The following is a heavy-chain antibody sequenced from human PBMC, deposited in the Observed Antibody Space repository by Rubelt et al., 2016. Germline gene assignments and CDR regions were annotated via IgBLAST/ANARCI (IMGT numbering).Heavy chain of an antibody. CDR1: GFTFSTYD. Sequence: ESGGDLVQPGGSLRLSCAASGFTFSTYDMHWVRQAPGKGLEWVSATGTTEDTYYSDSVRGRFTISRDNSKHTLYLQMNSLRAEDTALYYCATEQDSSTWYVVYWGQGTLVTVSS. CDR3: ATEQDSSTWYVVY. V-gene: IGHV3-13*01. J-gene: IGHJ4*02. CDR2: TGTTEDT. D-gene: IGHD6-13*01.